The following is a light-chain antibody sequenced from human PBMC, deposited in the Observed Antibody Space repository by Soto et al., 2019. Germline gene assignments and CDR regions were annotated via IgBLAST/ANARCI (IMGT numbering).Light chain of an antibody. Sequence: QSALTQPASVSGSPGQSLTISCTGTSSDVGGYNYVSWYQQHPGKAPKLMIYEVSNRPSGVSNRFSGSKSGNTASLTISGLQAEDEADYYCSSYISSSTLFGGGTQLTVL. CDR1: SSDVGGYNY. CDR2: EVS. J-gene: IGLJ2*01. CDR3: SSYISSSTL. V-gene: IGLV2-14*01.